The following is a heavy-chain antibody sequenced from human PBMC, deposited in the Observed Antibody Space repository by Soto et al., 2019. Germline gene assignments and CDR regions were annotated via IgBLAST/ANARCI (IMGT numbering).Heavy chain of an antibody. D-gene: IGHD5-18*01. CDR1: GGSISSYY. CDR2: IYYSGST. J-gene: IGHJ4*02. V-gene: IGHV4-59*01. Sequence: SETLSLTCTVSGGSISSYYWSWIRQPPGKGLEWIGYIYYSGSTNYNPSLKSRVTISVDTSKNQFSLKLSSVTAADTAVYYCARGNTAMVMYYFDYWGQGTLVTVSS. CDR3: ARGNTAMVMYYFDY.